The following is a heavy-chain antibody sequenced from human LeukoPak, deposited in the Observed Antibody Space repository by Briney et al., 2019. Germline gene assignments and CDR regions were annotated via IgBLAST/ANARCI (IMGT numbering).Heavy chain of an antibody. CDR2: IRYDGSNK. CDR3: AKDPTYSYGFFDY. D-gene: IGHD5-18*01. V-gene: IGHV3-30*02. CDR1: GFTFSSYG. Sequence: GGSLRLSCAASGFTFSSYGMHWVRQAPGKGLECVGFIRYDGSNKYYADSVKGRFTISRDNSKNTLYLQMNSLRAEDTAVYYCAKDPTYSYGFFDYWGQGTLVTVSS. J-gene: IGHJ4*02.